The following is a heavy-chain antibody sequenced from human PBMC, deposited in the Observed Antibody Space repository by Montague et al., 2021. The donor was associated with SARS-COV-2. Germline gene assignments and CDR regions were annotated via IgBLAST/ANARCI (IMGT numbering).Heavy chain of an antibody. V-gene: IGHV4-34*01. CDR3: ASLTLGYCSSTSCYSDWFDP. CDR1: GGSFSGDY. Sequence: SETLSLTCAVYGGSFSGDYWSWIRQPPGKWLEWIGEINHSGSTNYNPSLKSRVTISVDTSKNQFSLKLSSVTAADTAVYYCASLTLGYCSSTSCYSDWFDPWGQGTLVTVSS. J-gene: IGHJ5*02. CDR2: INHSGST. D-gene: IGHD2-2*02.